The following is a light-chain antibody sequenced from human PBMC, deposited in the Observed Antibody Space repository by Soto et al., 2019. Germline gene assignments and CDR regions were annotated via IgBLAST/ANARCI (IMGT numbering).Light chain of an antibody. CDR1: TSDVGGFDY. Sequence: QSALTQPASVSGSPGQSITLSCTGTTSDVGGFDYVSWYQQHPGKAPKLMIFDVSNRPSGVSDRFSGSKSGNTASLTLSGLQAEDEADYYCSSYTTTGTQVFGTGTKVTVL. CDR2: DVS. V-gene: IGLV2-14*03. CDR3: SSYTTTGTQV. J-gene: IGLJ1*01.